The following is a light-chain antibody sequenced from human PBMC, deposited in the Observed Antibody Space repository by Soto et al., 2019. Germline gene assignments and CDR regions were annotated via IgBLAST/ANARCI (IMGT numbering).Light chain of an antibody. V-gene: IGKV3-20*01. CDR1: QAISNY. CDR3: QQYGSSPRIT. J-gene: IGKJ3*01. CDR2: AAS. Sequence: TQSPSSLSASVGDRVTITCRASQAISNYLAWYQQKPGQAPRLLIYAASSRATGIPDRFSGSVSGTDFTLTISRLEPEDFAVYYCQQYGSSPRITFGPGTKVDIK.